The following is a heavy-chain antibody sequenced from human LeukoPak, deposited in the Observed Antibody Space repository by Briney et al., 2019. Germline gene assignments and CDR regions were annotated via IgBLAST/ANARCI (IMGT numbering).Heavy chain of an antibody. CDR3: AKVYGNWYFDY. Sequence: GRSLRLSCAASGFTFSSYAMHWVRQAPGKGLEWVAVISYDGSNKYYADSVKGRFTISRDNSKNTLYLQMNSLRGDDTAVYFCAKVYGNWYFDYWGQGTLVTVSS. J-gene: IGHJ4*02. CDR1: GFTFSSYA. D-gene: IGHD1-1*01. V-gene: IGHV3-30-3*01. CDR2: ISYDGSNK.